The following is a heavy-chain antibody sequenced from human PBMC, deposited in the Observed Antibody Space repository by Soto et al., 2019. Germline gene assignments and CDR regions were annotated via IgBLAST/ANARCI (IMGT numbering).Heavy chain of an antibody. D-gene: IGHD1-7*01. CDR3: ARTGTGFDP. J-gene: IGHJ5*02. V-gene: IGHV5-10-1*01. Sequence: GESLKISCKGSGCKFTSYWISWVRQMPGKGLEWMGRIDPSDSYTNYSPSFQGHVTISADKSISTAYLQWSTLKASDTAMYYCARTGTGFDPWGQGTLVTVSS. CDR1: GCKFTSYW. CDR2: IDPSDSYT.